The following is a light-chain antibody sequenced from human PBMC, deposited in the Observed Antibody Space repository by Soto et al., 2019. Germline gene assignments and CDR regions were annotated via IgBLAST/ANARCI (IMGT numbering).Light chain of an antibody. V-gene: IGLV1-44*01. CDR2: SNN. J-gene: IGLJ3*02. CDR3: AAWDDSLSGWV. Sequence: QSVLTQPPSASGTPGQRVTISCSGSSSNIGSNTVNWYQQLPGTAPKLLIYSNNQRPSGVPDRFSGSKSGTSASLAISVLHSEDEADYYCAAWDDSLSGWVFGGGTKLTVL. CDR1: SSNIGSNT.